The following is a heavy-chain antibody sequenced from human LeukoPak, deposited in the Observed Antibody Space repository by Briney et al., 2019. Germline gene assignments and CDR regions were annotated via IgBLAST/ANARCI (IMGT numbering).Heavy chain of an antibody. CDR1: GGTFSSYA. CDR2: ITAYNDNT. Sequence: ASVKVSCKASGGTFSSYAISWVRQAPGQGLEWMGWITAYNDNTNYAQKLQCRVTMTTDTSTSTAYMELRSLRSDDTAVYYCARALLWFGEPSHIDYWGQGTLVTASS. D-gene: IGHD3-10*01. V-gene: IGHV1-18*01. CDR3: ARALLWFGEPSHIDY. J-gene: IGHJ4*02.